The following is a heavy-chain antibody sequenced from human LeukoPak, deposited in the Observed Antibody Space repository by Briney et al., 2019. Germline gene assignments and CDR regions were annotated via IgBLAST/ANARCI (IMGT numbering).Heavy chain of an antibody. D-gene: IGHD6-13*01. Sequence: SETLSLTCTVSGGSISSSSYYWGWIRQPPGKGLEWIGSIFYSGSTNYNPSLKSRITISVDTSKNQFSLKLSSVTAADTAVYYCAREVHSNSWYREDYLDYWGQGTLVTVSS. CDR2: IFYSGST. CDR1: GGSISSSSYY. J-gene: IGHJ4*02. CDR3: AREVHSNSWYREDYLDY. V-gene: IGHV4-39*02.